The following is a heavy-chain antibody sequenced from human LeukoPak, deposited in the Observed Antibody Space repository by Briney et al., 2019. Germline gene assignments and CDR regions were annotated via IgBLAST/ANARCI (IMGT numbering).Heavy chain of an antibody. V-gene: IGHV1-69*04. Sequence: PVKVSSTAPGDTSSSSAISWVRQTPGHGLEWMGRIIAILGIAKYAQKFQGRVTITADKSASTAYMELSSLRSEDTAVYYCARLLGILAGSLGYWGQGTLWTVSS. CDR1: GDTSSSSA. J-gene: IGHJ4*02. CDR2: IIAILGIA. D-gene: IGHD3-9*01. CDR3: ARLLGILAGSLGY.